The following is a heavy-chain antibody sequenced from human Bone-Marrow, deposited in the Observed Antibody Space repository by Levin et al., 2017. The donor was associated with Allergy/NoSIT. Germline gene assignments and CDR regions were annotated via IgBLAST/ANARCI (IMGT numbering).Heavy chain of an antibody. V-gene: IGHV3-48*03. CDR1: GFTFSSYE. Sequence: GGSLRLSCAASGFTFSSYEMNWVRQAPGKGLEWVSYISSSGSTIYYADSVKGRFTISRDNAKNSLYLQMNSLRAEDTAVYYCARDSYCSSTSCYAADVQHWGQGTLVTVSS. CDR3: ARDSYCSSTSCYAADVQH. CDR2: ISSSGSTI. D-gene: IGHD2-2*01. J-gene: IGHJ1*01.